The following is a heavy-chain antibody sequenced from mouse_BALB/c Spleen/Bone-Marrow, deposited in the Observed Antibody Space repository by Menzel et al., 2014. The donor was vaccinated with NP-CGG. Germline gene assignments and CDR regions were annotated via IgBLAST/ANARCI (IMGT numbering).Heavy chain of an antibody. Sequence: EVMLVESGGGLVQPGGSRKLSCAASGFTFSSFGMHWVCQAPEKGLEWVAYISNGSSPIYYADTVKGRFTISRDNPTNTLFLQMTSLMSEDTAMYYCARKGAMITHYYAMDYWGQGTSVTVSS. D-gene: IGHD2-4*01. V-gene: IGHV5-17*02. CDR1: GFTFSSFG. J-gene: IGHJ4*01. CDR2: ISNGSSPI. CDR3: ARKGAMITHYYAMDY.